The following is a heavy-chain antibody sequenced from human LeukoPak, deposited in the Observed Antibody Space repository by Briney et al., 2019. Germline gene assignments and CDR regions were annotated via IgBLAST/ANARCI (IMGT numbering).Heavy chain of an antibody. CDR1: GYSFTNYG. V-gene: IGHV1-18*04. CDR2: LNTYSGNT. J-gene: IGHJ4*02. D-gene: IGHD5-12*01. Sequence: ASVKVSCKASGYSFTNYGISWVRQAPGQGLEWKGWLNTYSGNTNYAQKFQGRVTMTTDTSTSTVFMEMRSLRSDDTAVYFCARDRDTGYDCGYWGQGTLVTVSS. CDR3: ARDRDTGYDCGY.